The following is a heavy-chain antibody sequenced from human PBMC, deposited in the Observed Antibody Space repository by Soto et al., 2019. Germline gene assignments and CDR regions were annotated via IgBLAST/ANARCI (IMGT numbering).Heavy chain of an antibody. V-gene: IGHV1-8*01. D-gene: IGHD6-13*01. CDR1: GYTFTRYD. CDR3: ARVGDCAAARQRRAFDI. CDR2: MNPNSGNT. J-gene: IGHJ3*02. Sequence: SVKVSCNSSGYTFTRYDINLVRQATGQGLEWMGWMNPNSGNTGYAQKFQGRVTMTRNTSISTAYMELSSLRSEDTAVYYCARVGDCAAARQRRAFDIWGQGTMVTVSS.